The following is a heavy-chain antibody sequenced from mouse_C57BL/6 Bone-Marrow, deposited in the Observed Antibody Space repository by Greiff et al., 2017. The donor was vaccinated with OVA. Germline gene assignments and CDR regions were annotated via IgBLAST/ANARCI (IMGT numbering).Heavy chain of an antibody. V-gene: IGHV5-17*01. CDR1: GFTFSDYG. Sequence: EVQLVESGGGLVKPGGSLKLSCAASGFTFSDYGMHWVRQAPEKGLEWVAYISSGSSTIYYADTVKGRFTISRDNAKNTLFLQMTSLRSEDTAMYYCARGTTVVSYWYFDVWGTGTTVTVSS. CDR2: ISSGSSTI. J-gene: IGHJ1*03. CDR3: ARGTTVVSYWYFDV. D-gene: IGHD1-1*01.